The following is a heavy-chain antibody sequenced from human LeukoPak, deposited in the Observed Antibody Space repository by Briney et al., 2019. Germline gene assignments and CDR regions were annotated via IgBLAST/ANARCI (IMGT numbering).Heavy chain of an antibody. CDR2: INPNSGGT. CDR1: GYTFTGYY. D-gene: IGHD1-1*01. CDR3: ARPLKRPGAFDI. Sequence: ASVKVSCKASGYTFTGYYMHWVRQAPGQGLEWMGRINPNSGGTNYAQKFQGRVTMTRDTSISTAYMELSRLRSDDTAVYYCARPLKRPGAFDIWGQGTMVTVSS. J-gene: IGHJ3*02. V-gene: IGHV1-2*06.